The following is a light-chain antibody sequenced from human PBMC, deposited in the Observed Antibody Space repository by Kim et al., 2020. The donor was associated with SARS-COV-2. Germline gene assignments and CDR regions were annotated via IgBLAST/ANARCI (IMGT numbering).Light chain of an antibody. CDR2: EDN. J-gene: IGLJ2*01. Sequence: GKTVTISCTRSSGTIASYYVQWYQQRPGSAPTTVIYEDNQRPSGVPDRFSGSIDSSSNSASLTISGLKTEDEADYYCQSYDSTNVVFGGGTQLTVL. CDR1: SGTIASYY. CDR3: QSYDSTNVV. V-gene: IGLV6-57*03.